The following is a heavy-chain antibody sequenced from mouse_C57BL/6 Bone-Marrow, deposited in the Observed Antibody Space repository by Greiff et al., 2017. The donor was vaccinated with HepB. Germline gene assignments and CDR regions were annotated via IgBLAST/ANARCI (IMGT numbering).Heavy chain of an antibody. Sequence: VQLQQSGPELVKPGASVKISCKASGYSFTGYYMNWVKQSPEKSLEWIGEINPSTGGTTYNQKFKAKATLTVDKSSSTAYMQFKSLTSEDSAVYYCARPDSSGDVGFAYWGQGTLVTVSA. CDR1: GYSFTGYY. J-gene: IGHJ3*01. CDR3: ARPDSSGDVGFAY. D-gene: IGHD3-2*02. CDR2: INPSTGGT. V-gene: IGHV1-42*01.